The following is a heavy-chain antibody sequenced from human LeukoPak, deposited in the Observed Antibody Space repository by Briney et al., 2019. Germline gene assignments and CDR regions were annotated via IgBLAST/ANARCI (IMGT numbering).Heavy chain of an antibody. D-gene: IGHD3-22*01. CDR3: ARGVGSGYTDY. Sequence: SETLSLTCTVSGVSISNYYWTWIRQPPGKGLEWIGFISYSGNTNYNPPLKSRVTISLDTSKNQFSLKLIAVTAADTAVYYCARGVGSGYTDYWGQGALVTVSS. CDR1: GVSISNYY. V-gene: IGHV4-59*01. J-gene: IGHJ4*02. CDR2: ISYSGNT.